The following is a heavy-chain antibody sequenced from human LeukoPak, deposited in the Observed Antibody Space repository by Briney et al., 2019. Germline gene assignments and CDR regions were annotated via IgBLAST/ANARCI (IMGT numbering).Heavy chain of an antibody. CDR3: ARDEYYYDSSGYYGWFDP. V-gene: IGHV3-23*01. J-gene: IGHJ5*02. CDR2: ITGSGGST. CDR1: GLTFSSHA. D-gene: IGHD3-22*01. Sequence: GGSLRLSCVASGLTFSSHAMTWVRQTPEKGLEWVSGITGSGGSTYHADSVKGRFTISRDNSKNTLYLQMNSLRAEDTAVYYCARDEYYYDSSGYYGWFDPWGQGTLVTVSS.